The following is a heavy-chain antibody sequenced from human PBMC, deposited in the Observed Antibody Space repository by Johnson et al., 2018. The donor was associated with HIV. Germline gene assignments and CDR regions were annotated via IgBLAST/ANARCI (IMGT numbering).Heavy chain of an antibody. CDR3: TYRSDWSPGAFDI. V-gene: IGHV3-30*03. J-gene: IGHJ3*02. Sequence: QVQLVESGGGLVQPGKSLRLSCAASGFTFSSYGMHWVRQAPGKGLEWVAVISYNGSNKYYGDSVKGRLTISRDNSKNTLYLQMNSLRAEDTAVYYCTYRSDWSPGAFDIWGQGTMVTVSS. CDR2: ISYNGSNK. D-gene: IGHD6-19*01. CDR1: GFTFSSYG.